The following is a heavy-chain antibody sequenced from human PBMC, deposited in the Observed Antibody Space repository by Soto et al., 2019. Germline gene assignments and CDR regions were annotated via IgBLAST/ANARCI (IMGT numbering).Heavy chain of an antibody. CDR1: GYTFTSYG. CDR2: ISAYNGNT. V-gene: IGHV1-18*01. Sequence: QVQLVQSGAEVKKPGASVKVSCKASGYTFTSYGISWVRQAPGQGLEWMGWISAYNGNTNYAQKLQGRVTMTTDTSTSTAYMELRSLRSDDTAGYYGARVASPVPTSSWFDPWGQGTLVTVSS. J-gene: IGHJ5*02. CDR3: ARVASPVPTSSWFDP. D-gene: IGHD4-4*01.